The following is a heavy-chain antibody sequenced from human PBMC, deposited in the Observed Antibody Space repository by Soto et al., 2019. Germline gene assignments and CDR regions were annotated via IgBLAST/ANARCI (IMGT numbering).Heavy chain of an antibody. CDR1: GGTFSSYT. CDR2: IIPILGIA. Sequence: SVKVSCKASGGTFSSYTISWVRQAPGQGLEWMGRIIPILGIANYAQKFQGRVTITADKSTSTAYMELSSLRSEDTAVYYCARGIAADTNAFDIWGQGTMVTVSS. J-gene: IGHJ3*02. D-gene: IGHD6-13*01. V-gene: IGHV1-69*02. CDR3: ARGIAADTNAFDI.